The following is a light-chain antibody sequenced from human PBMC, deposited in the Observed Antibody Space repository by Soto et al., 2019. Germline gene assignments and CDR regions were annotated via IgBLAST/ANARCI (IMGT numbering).Light chain of an antibody. CDR3: QEHASI. CDR1: ENLGDGR. Sequence: EIVFTQSPGTLSLSRGERATLSGRVNENLGDGRLAWYQQKPGQPPTLLIYDASTRATGIPDRFSGSGSGTDFTLTISRLEPEDFAVYYCQEHASIFGQGTQLEIK. J-gene: IGKJ5*01. V-gene: IGKV3-20*01. CDR2: DAS.